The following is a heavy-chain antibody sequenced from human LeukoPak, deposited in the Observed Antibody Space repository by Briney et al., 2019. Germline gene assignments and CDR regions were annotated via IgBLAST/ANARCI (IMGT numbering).Heavy chain of an antibody. Sequence: PGGSLRLSCAASGFTVSSNYMNWVRQAPGKGLEWVSVIYSAGSTYYADSVKGRFTISRDNSKNTLYLQMNSLRAEDTAVYYCARGVACSGGRFYEAFGIWGQGTMVTVSS. J-gene: IGHJ3*02. V-gene: IGHV3-66*02. CDR3: ARGVACSGGRFYEAFGI. CDR2: IYSAGST. D-gene: IGHD2-15*01. CDR1: GFTVSSNY.